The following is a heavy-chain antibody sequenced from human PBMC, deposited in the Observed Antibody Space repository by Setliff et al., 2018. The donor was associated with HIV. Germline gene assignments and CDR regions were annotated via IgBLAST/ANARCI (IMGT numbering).Heavy chain of an antibody. J-gene: IGHJ3*02. CDR2: IFYSGIT. D-gene: IGHD3-3*01. V-gene: IGHV4-59*12. CDR3: ARSKTFYDFWGGYYTHGAFKI. Sequence: PSETLSLTCTVSGGSISGYYWNWIRQPPGKRLEWIGSIFYSGITYYNPSLKSRVTISVDTSKNQFSLNLTSVTAADTAVYYCARSKTFYDFWGGYYTHGAFKIWGLGTMVTVSS. CDR1: GGSISGYY.